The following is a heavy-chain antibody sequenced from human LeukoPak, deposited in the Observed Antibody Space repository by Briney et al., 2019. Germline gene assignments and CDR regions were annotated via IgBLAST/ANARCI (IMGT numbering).Heavy chain of an antibody. J-gene: IGHJ6*03. CDR1: GGSISSGGYY. Sequence: PSETLSLTCTVSGGSISSGGYYWSWIRQHPGKGLEWIGYIYYSGSTYYNPSLKSRVTISVDTSKNQFSLKLSSVTAADTAVYYCARGGGTRYYYYMDVWGKGTTVTVSS. CDR2: IYYSGST. D-gene: IGHD6-25*01. CDR3: ARGGGTRYYYYMDV. V-gene: IGHV4-31*03.